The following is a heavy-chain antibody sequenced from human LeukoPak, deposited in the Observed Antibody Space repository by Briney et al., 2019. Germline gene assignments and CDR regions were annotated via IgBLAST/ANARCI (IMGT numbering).Heavy chain of an antibody. Sequence: ASVKVSCKTSGYTFTAYYMHWMRQAPGQGPEWMGWISNYNGNTKYAQKFQGRVTMTTDTSTSTAYMELRSLRSDDTAVYYCARDEDYGIFVNIDYWGQGTLVTVSS. V-gene: IGHV1-18*04. D-gene: IGHD4-17*01. J-gene: IGHJ4*02. CDR2: ISNYNGNT. CDR3: ARDEDYGIFVNIDY. CDR1: GYTFTAYY.